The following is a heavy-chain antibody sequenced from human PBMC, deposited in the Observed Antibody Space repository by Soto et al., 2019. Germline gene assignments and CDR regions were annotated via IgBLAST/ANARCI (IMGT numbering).Heavy chain of an antibody. CDR2: SKDGANE. D-gene: IGHD3-9*01. J-gene: IGHJ4*02. V-gene: IGHV3-53*01. CDR1: GFTVRSNF. CDR3: AKDPSTGSADY. Sequence: EVQLVESGGTFIQPGGSLRLSCAASGFTVRSNFFTWVRQAPGKGLEWVSTLSKDGANEHYADSVKGRFTISRDGSKNTLYLQMNSLRAEDTAMYYCAKDPSTGSADYWGQGTQVTVSS.